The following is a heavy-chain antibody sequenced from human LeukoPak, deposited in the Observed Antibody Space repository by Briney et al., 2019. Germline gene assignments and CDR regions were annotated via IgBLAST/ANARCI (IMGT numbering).Heavy chain of an antibody. CDR1: GYTFTGYY. V-gene: IGHV1-2*02. Sequence: RAASVKVSCTASGYTFTGYYMHWVRQAPGQGLEWMGWINPNSGGTNYAQKFQGRVTMTRDTSISTDYMELSRLRSDDTAVYYCARANSRRDGYIVPKHAFDIWGQGTMVTVSS. CDR2: INPNSGGT. CDR3: ARANSRRDGYIVPKHAFDI. J-gene: IGHJ3*02. D-gene: IGHD5-24*01.